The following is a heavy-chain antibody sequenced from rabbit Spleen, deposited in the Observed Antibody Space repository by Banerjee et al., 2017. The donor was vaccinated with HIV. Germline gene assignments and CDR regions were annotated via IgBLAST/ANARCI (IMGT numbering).Heavy chain of an antibody. Sequence: QSLEESGGDLVKPGASLTLTCTASGVSFSDKDVMCWVRQAPGKGLEWIACINAVTGKAVYASWAKGRFTFSKTSSTTVTLQMTSLTAADTATYFCARDSGTSFSSYGMDLWGQGTLVTVS. CDR3: ARDSGTSFSSYGMDL. CDR2: INAVTGKA. J-gene: IGHJ6*01. CDR1: GVSFSDKDV. V-gene: IGHV1S40*01. D-gene: IGHD8-1*01.